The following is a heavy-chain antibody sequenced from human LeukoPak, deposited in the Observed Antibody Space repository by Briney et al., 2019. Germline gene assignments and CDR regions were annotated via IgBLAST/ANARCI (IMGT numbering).Heavy chain of an antibody. Sequence: SETLSLTCTVSGGSISSYYWSWIRQPPGKGLEWIGYIYYSGSTNYNPSLKSRVTISVETSKNQFSLKLSSVAAADTAVYYCAREPAGRITMVRGVITRYGMDVWGQGTTVTVSS. J-gene: IGHJ6*02. CDR2: IYYSGST. CDR3: AREPAGRITMVRGVITRYGMDV. CDR1: GGSISSYY. V-gene: IGHV4-59*01. D-gene: IGHD3-10*01.